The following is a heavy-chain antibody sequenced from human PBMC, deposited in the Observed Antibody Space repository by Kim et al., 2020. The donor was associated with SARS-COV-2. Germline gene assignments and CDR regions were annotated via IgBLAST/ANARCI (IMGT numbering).Heavy chain of an antibody. CDR1: GGSFSGYY. CDR3: ARGRVVPLYYYYYYGMDV. V-gene: IGHV4-34*01. D-gene: IGHD3-3*01. J-gene: IGHJ6*02. Sequence: SETLSLTCAVYGGSFSGYYWSWIRQPPGKGLEWIGEINHSGSTNYNPSLKSRVTISVDTSKNQFSLKLSSVTAADTAVYYCARGRVVPLYYYYYYGMDVWGQGTTVTVSS. CDR2: INHSGST.